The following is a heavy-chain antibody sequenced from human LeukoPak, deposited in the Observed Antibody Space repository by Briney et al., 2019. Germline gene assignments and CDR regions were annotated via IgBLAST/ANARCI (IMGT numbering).Heavy chain of an antibody. Sequence: PGRSLRLSCAASGFTFSSYGMHWVRQAPGKGLEWVAVISYDGSNKYYADSVKGRFTVSRDNSKNTLYLQMNSLRAEDTAVYYCAKDELSGYVPSGLLDAFDIWGQGTMVTVSS. CDR1: GFTFSSYG. D-gene: IGHD5-12*01. V-gene: IGHV3-30*18. J-gene: IGHJ3*02. CDR3: AKDELSGYVPSGLLDAFDI. CDR2: ISYDGSNK.